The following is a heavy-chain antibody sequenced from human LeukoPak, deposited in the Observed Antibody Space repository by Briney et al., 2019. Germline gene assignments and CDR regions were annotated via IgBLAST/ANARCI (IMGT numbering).Heavy chain of an antibody. V-gene: IGHV3-53*01. J-gene: IGHJ4*02. CDR2: IYSGGST. D-gene: IGHD3-3*01. CDR3: ASGMRVLRFLEWLPIPFDY. CDR1: GFTVSSNY. Sequence: GGSLRLSCAASGFTVSSNYMSWVRQAPGKGLEWVSVIYSGGSTYYADSVEGRFTISRDNSKNTLYLQMNSLRAEDTAVYYCASGMRVLRFLEWLPIPFDYWGQGTLVTVSS.